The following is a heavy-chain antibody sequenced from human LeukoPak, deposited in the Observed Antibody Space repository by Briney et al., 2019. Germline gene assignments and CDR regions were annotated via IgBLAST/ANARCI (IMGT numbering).Heavy chain of an antibody. CDR1: GGSVSSGSDY. J-gene: IGHJ5*02. D-gene: IGHD3-3*02. CDR2: IYYSGST. Sequence: PSQTLSLTCTVSGGSVSSGSDYWSWIRQPPGKGLEWIGYIYYSGSTNYNPSLKSRVTISVDTSKNQFSLKLSSVTAADTAVYYCARVLGSSIGGWFDPWGQGTLVTVSS. V-gene: IGHV4-61*01. CDR3: ARVLGSSIGGWFDP.